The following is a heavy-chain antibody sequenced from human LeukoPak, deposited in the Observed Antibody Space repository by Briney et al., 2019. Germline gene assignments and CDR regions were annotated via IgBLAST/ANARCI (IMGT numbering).Heavy chain of an antibody. CDR3: ARHGERRYCSSTSCYSGDY. CDR2: IDRSGST. V-gene: IGHV4-38-2*02. D-gene: IGHD2-2*01. J-gene: IGHJ4*02. CDR1: GYSISSGYY. Sequence: PSETLSLTCTVSGYSISSGYYWGWIRQPPGKGLEWIGSIDRSGSTYYNPSFKSRGTISVDTSKNQFSLKLSSVTAADTAVYYCARHGERRYCSSTSCYSGDYWGQGTLVTVSS.